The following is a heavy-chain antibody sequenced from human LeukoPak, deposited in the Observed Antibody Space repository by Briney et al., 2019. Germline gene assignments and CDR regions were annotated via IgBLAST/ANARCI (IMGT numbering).Heavy chain of an antibody. D-gene: IGHD3-16*01. CDR1: GGSFSGYY. Sequence: PSETLSLTCAVYGGSFSGYYWSWIRQPPGKGLEWVSSISGSSSYIYYADSVKGRFTISRHNAKNSLYLQMNSLRAEDMALYYCAKGGGGRLIYYYYMDVWGKGTTVTVSS. J-gene: IGHJ6*03. CDR3: AKGGGGRLIYYYYMDV. V-gene: IGHV3-21*04. CDR2: ISGSSSYI.